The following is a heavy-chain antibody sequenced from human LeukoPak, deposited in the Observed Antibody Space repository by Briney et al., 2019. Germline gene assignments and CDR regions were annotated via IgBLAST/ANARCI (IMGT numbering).Heavy chain of an antibody. CDR3: ARHNGLLDAFDI. D-gene: IGHD2-21*01. V-gene: IGHV4-59*08. CDR2: IYYSGST. CDR1: GGSISSYY. J-gene: IGHJ3*02. Sequence: PSETLSLTCTVSGGSISSYYWSWIRQPPGKGLEWIGYIYYSGSTNYNPSLKSRVTISVDTSKNQFSLKLSSVTAADTAVYYCARHNGLLDAFDIWGQGTMVTVSS.